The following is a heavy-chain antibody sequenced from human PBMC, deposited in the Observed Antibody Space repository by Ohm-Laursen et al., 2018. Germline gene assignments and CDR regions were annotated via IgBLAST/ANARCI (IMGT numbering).Heavy chain of an antibody. D-gene: IGHD4-17*01. V-gene: IGHV1-58*01. CDR3: AASTVTGGRHFDY. CDR2: IVVGSGNT. Sequence: GASVKVSCNASGFTFTSSAVQWVRQARGQRLEWIGWIVVGSGNTNYAQKFQERVTITRDMYTGTAYMELSSLRSEDTAVYYCAASTVTGGRHFDYWGQGTLVTVSS. CDR1: GFTFTSSA. J-gene: IGHJ4*02.